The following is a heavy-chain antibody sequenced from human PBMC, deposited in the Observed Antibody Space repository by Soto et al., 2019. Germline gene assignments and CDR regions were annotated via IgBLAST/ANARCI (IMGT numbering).Heavy chain of an antibody. CDR1: GGSFSGYY. V-gene: IGHV4-34*01. CDR2: INHSGST. CDR3: ARVGYGGNSEGWFDP. Sequence: PSETLSLTCAVYGGSFSGYYWTWIRQPPGTGLEWIGEINHSGSTNYNPSLKSRVTISVDTSKNQFSLKLTSVTAEDTAVYYCARVGYGGNSEGWFDPWGQGTLVTVSS. D-gene: IGHD2-21*02. J-gene: IGHJ5*02.